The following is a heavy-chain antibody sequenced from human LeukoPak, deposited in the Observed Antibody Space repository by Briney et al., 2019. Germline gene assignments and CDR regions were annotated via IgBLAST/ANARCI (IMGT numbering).Heavy chain of an antibody. D-gene: IGHD3-10*01. V-gene: IGHV1-2*02. CDR1: GYTFTGYY. J-gene: IGHJ6*02. CDR3: ARDHLLSYYGSGSYGYYYGMDV. Sequence: VASVKVSCKASGYTFTGYYMHWVRQAPGQGLEWMGWINPNSGGTNYAQKFQGRVTMTRDTSISTAYMELSSLRSEDTAVYYCARDHLLSYYGSGSYGYYYGMDVWGQGTTVTVSS. CDR2: INPNSGGT.